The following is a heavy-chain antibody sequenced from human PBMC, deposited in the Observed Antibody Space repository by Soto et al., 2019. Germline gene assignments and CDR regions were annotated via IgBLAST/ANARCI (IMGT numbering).Heavy chain of an antibody. CDR1: GGSFSGYQ. J-gene: IGHJ6*03. CDR3: ARGLILWFGELSRRGGYYYYMDV. D-gene: IGHD3-10*01. CDR2: INDSGNI. Sequence: QVQLQQWGAGLLKPSETLSLTCAVYGGSFSGYQWSWIRQTPGKGLEWIGEINDSGNINYNPSLKSRVTILLDTPKKQISLKPSSVTAADTAVYYCARGLILWFGELSRRGGYYYYMDVWGKGTTVTVSS. V-gene: IGHV4-34*01.